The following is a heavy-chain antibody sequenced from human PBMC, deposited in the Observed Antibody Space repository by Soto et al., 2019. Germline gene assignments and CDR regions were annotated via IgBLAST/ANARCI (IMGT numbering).Heavy chain of an antibody. J-gene: IGHJ6*02. Sequence: GGSLRLSCAASGFTFSSYAMSWLRQAPWKGLEWVSAISGSGGSTYYADSVKGRFTISRDNSKNTLYLQMNSLRAEDTAVYYCAKVLGYCSSTSYHYYYYGMDFWGQGTTVTVSS. CDR2: ISGSGGST. CDR1: GFTFSSYA. V-gene: IGHV3-23*01. D-gene: IGHD2-2*01. CDR3: AKVLGYCSSTSYHYYYYGMDF.